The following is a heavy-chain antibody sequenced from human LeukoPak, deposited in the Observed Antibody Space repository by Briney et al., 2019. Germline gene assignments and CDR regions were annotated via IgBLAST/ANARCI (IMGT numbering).Heavy chain of an antibody. CDR2: FDPEDGET. CDR3: AAYYDYYPSLDY. Sequence: ASVKVSCKGSGYTLTELSMHWVRQAPGKGLEWMGGFDPEDGETIYAQKFQGRVTMTEDTSTDTAYMELSSLRSEDTAVYYCAAYYDYYPSLDYWGQGTLVTVSS. V-gene: IGHV1-24*01. D-gene: IGHD3-3*01. CDR1: GYTLTELS. J-gene: IGHJ4*02.